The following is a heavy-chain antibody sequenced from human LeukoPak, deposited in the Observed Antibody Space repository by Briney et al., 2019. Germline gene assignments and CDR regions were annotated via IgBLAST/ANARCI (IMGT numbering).Heavy chain of an antibody. J-gene: IGHJ4*02. Sequence: GGSLRLSCAASGFTFSSYWMSWVRQAPEKGLEWVANIKQDGSEKYYVDSVKGRFTISRDNAKNSLYLQMNSLRAEDTAVYYCAREPPSYSSGWYYFDYWGQGTLVTVSS. V-gene: IGHV3-7*01. D-gene: IGHD6-19*01. CDR2: IKQDGSEK. CDR1: GFTFSSYW. CDR3: AREPPSYSSGWYYFDY.